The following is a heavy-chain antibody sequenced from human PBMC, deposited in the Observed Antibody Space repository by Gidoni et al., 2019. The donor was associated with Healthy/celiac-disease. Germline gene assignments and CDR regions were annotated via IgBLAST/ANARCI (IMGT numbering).Heavy chain of an antibody. J-gene: IGHJ6*02. Sequence: QVQLQQWGAGLLKPSETLSLTCAVYGGSFSGYYWSWIRQPPGTGLGWIGEINHSGNTNYNPSLKSRVTISVDTSKNQFSLKLSSVTAADTAVYYCARGPYCSSTSCRYYYYYGMDVWGQGTTVTVSS. CDR1: GGSFSGYY. V-gene: IGHV4-34*01. CDR3: ARGPYCSSTSCRYYYYYGMDV. D-gene: IGHD2-2*01. CDR2: INHSGNT.